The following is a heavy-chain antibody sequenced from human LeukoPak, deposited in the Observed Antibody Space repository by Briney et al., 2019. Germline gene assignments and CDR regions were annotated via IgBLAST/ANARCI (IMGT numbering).Heavy chain of an antibody. D-gene: IGHD4-17*01. CDR2: IYRSGST. Sequence: SETLSLTSSGSNYSISNSLYWGWLRQPPGKGLEWIGSIYRSGSTFHNPSLKSRVTISLDTSKNQFSLKLSSVTAADTAVYFCARGTYGYYMDVWGKGTTVTVSS. J-gene: IGHJ6*03. CDR1: NYSISNSLY. V-gene: IGHV4-38-2*02. CDR3: ARGTYGYYMDV.